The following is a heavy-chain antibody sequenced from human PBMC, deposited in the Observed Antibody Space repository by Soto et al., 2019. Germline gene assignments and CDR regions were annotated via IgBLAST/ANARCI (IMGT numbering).Heavy chain of an antibody. J-gene: IGHJ6*02. CDR2: FDPEDGET. V-gene: IGHV1-24*01. Sequence: QVQLVQSGAEVKKPGASVKVSCKVSGYTLTELSMHWVRQAPGKGLEWMGGFDPEDGETIYAQKFQGRVTMTEDTSTDTAYMELSSLRSEDTAVYYCATKYYYDSSAPMGDYYYGMDVWGQGTTVTVSS. CDR3: ATKYYYDSSAPMGDYYYGMDV. D-gene: IGHD3-22*01. CDR1: GYTLTELS.